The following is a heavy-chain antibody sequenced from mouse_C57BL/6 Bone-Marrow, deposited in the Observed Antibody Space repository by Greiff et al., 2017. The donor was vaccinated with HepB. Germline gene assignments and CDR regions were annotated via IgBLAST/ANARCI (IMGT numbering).Heavy chain of an antibody. D-gene: IGHD1-1*01. CDR1: GYTFTSYW. J-gene: IGHJ2*01. Sequence: QVQLQQPGAELVKPGASVKLSCKASGYTFTSYWMQWVKQRPGQGLEWIGEIDPSDSYTNYNQKFKGKATLTVDTSSSTAYMQLSSLTSEDSAVYYCTRHFYYYDFEGWGTGTTLTVSS. CDR3: TRHFYYYDFEG. V-gene: IGHV1-50*01. CDR2: IDPSDSYT.